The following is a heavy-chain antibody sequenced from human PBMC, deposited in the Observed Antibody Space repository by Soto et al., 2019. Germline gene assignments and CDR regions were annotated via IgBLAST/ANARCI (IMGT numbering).Heavy chain of an antibody. CDR2: IRSKTYGETT. CDR3: STSMRFYYGSGSPRGYFGMDV. CDR1: GLTFGDNA. V-gene: IGHV3-49*03. J-gene: IGHJ6*02. Sequence: GGSLRLSCTVSGLTFGDNAMTWFRQAPGKGLEWVGFIRSKTYGETTDYAASVKGRFTISRDNSKSMAYLQMKSLKTEDTAVYYCSTSMRFYYGSGSPRGYFGMDVWGQGTTVTVSS. D-gene: IGHD3-10*01.